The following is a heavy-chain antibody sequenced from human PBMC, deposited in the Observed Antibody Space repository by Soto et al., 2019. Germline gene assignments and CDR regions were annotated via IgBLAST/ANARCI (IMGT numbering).Heavy chain of an antibody. V-gene: IGHV4-59*01. D-gene: IGHD2-15*01. Sequence: SETLSLTCTVSGGSISSYYWIWIRQPTGKGLEWIGYIYYSGSTNYNPSLKSRVTISVDTSKNQFSLKLSSVTAADTAVYYCARDREGCSGGSCYENWFDPWGQGTLVTVSS. CDR2: IYYSGST. CDR3: ARDREGCSGGSCYENWFDP. CDR1: GGSISSYY. J-gene: IGHJ5*02.